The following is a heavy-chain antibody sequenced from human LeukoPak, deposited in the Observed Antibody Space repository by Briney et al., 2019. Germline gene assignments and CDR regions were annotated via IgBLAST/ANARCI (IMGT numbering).Heavy chain of an antibody. CDR1: GYTFTSHD. CDR2: SSGYSGNT. Sequence: ASVKVSCKTSGYTFTSHDISWVRQAPGQGLEWMGWSSGYSGNTNHAQKFQGRVTMTTDTSTSTAYMELRSLRPDDTAVYYCARGLRRNRRYYFDYWGQGTLVTVSS. V-gene: IGHV1-18*01. CDR3: ARGLRRNRRYYFDY. D-gene: IGHD4-17*01. J-gene: IGHJ4*02.